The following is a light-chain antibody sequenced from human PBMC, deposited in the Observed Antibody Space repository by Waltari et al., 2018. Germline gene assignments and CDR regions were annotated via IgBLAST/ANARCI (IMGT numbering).Light chain of an antibody. CDR2: KTT. CDR1: PISHQS. CDR3: QSTDRGGTSVV. Sequence: SSELTQPPSVSVSPGQTARITCFGDPISHQSIYWYHKTPGQAPVLVIYKTTERAFGIPYRFSGSNSGTTVTLTISGVQAEDEADFYCQSTDRGGTSVVFGGGTRLTVL. J-gene: IGLJ2*01. V-gene: IGLV3-25*03.